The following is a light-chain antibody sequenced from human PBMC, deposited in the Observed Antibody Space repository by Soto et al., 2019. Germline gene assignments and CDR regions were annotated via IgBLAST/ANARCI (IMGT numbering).Light chain of an antibody. CDR2: KAS. J-gene: IGKJ5*01. V-gene: IGKV1-5*03. Sequence: DIQITQSPSTLSGSVGDRVTITCLASQTISSWLAWYQQKPGKAPKLLIYKASTLKSGVPSRFSGSGSGTEFTLTISSLQPDDFATYYCQQSYGTPITFGQGTRLEIK. CDR1: QTISSW. CDR3: QQSYGTPIT.